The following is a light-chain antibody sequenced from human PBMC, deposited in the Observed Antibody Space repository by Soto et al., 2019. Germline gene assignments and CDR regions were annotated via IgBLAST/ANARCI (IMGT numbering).Light chain of an antibody. CDR3: PQYEGHPLP. V-gene: IGKV1-33*01. J-gene: IGKJ4*01. Sequence: DIQMTQSPSSLSASVGDRVTITCQASQDISNYLNWYQQKPGKAPKLLIFDASNVETGVPSRFSGSGSGTHFAFTIRSLHPEDIATYCCPQYEGHPLPFGGGTKIEI. CDR1: QDISNY. CDR2: DAS.